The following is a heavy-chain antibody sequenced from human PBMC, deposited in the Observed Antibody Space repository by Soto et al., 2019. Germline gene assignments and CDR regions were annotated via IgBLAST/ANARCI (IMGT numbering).Heavy chain of an antibody. CDR1: CASLSSYY. J-gene: IGHJ4*02. CDR3: ATKGYCSGGARYSGATLSFDY. D-gene: IGHD2-15*01. V-gene: IGHV4-59*01. Sequence: PSGTLSLTCSVSCASLSSYYWNWIRQPPGKGLEWIGNIQKSGSTNYNPSLKSRVTISIDTSQNQFSLKLNFATAAGTAVYYCATKGYCSGGARYSGATLSFDYWGKGALVPVSS. CDR2: IQKSGST.